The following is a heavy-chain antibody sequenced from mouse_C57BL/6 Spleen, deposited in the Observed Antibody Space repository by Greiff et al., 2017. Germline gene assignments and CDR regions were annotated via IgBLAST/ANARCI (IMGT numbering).Heavy chain of an antibody. D-gene: IGHD2-10*01. CDR2: ISSGSSTI. CDR3: AGLLYAMDY. V-gene: IGHV5-17*01. CDR1: GFTFSDYG. Sequence: DVKLVESGGGLVKPGGSLKLSCAASGFTFSDYGMHWVRQAPEKGLEWVAYISSGSSTIYYADTVKGRFTISRDNAKNTLFLQMTSLRSEDTAMYYCAGLLYAMDYWGQGTSVTVSS. J-gene: IGHJ4*01.